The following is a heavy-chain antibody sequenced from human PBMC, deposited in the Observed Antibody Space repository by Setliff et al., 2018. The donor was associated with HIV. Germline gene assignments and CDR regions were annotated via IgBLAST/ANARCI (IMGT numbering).Heavy chain of an antibody. Sequence: SQTLSLTCTVFGGSLSNYYWSPPRQTSGKGLAWLGYIQYNDNTNYNPSLKSRIRMSIDTSTNQFSLHLKSVKNSDTAVYYCARSGYTSAFYWVFGAFGVWGQRKMVTVSS. D-gene: IGHD3-9*01. V-gene: IGHV4-59*01. J-gene: IGHJ3*01. CDR1: GGSLSNYY. CDR2: IQYNDNT. CDR3: ARSGYTSAFYWVFGAFGV.